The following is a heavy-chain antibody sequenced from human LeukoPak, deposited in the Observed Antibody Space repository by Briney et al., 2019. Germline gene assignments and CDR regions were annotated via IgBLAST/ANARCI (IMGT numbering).Heavy chain of an antibody. D-gene: IGHD2-2*01. V-gene: IGHV3-7*01. CDR2: IKQDGSEK. Sequence: GSLRLSCAASGFTFSSYWMSWVRQAPGKGLEWVANIKQDGSEKYYVDSVKGRFTISRDNAKNSLYLQMNSLRAEDTAVYYCARSGCSSTSCGDYWGQGTLVTVSS. J-gene: IGHJ4*02. CDR1: GFTFSSYW. CDR3: ARSGCSSTSCGDY.